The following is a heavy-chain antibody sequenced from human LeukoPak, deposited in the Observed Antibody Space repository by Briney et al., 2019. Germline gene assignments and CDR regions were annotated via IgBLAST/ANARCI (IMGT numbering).Heavy chain of an antibody. CDR3: ARNRKDIVVVVAAFNWFDP. CDR2: ISYDGSNK. CDR1: GFTFNSYE. J-gene: IGHJ5*02. V-gene: IGHV3-30-3*01. Sequence: PGRSLRLSCAASGFTFNSYEMHWVRQAPGKGLEWVAVISYDGSNKYYADFVKGRFTFSRDNSKNTVHLQMNSLRAEDTAVYYCARNRKDIVVVVAAFNWFDPWGQGTLVTVSS. D-gene: IGHD2-15*01.